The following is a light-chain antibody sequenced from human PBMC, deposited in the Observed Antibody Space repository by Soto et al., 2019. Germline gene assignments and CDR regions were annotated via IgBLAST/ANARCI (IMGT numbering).Light chain of an antibody. Sequence: EIVMTQSPATLSVSPCERVTLSYSASQSINNKVAWYQQKPGQAPRLLIYGASSRATGIPDRFSGSGSGTDFTLTISRLEPEDFAVYYCQQYGSSPRITFGGGTKVDIK. CDR3: QQYGSSPRIT. V-gene: IGKV3-20*01. J-gene: IGKJ4*01. CDR1: QSINNK. CDR2: GAS.